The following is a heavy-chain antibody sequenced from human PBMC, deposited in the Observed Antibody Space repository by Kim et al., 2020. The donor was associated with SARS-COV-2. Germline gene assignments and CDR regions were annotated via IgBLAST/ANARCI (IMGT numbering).Heavy chain of an antibody. D-gene: IGHD6-13*01. CDR3: ARGGRGPYSSSRRWFDP. V-gene: IGHV4-34*01. J-gene: IGHJ5*02. Sequence: LKSRVTISVDPSKNQFSLKLSSVTAADTAVYYWARGGRGPYSSSRRWFDPWGQGTLVTVSS.